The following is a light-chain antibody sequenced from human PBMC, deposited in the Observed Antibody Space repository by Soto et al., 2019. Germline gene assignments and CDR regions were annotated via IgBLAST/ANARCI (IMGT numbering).Light chain of an antibody. V-gene: IGLV1-40*01. J-gene: IGLJ3*02. Sequence: QSVLTQPPSVSGPPGQRVTISCTGSSSNIGAGHDVHWYQQLPGKAPKVLIYGNTKRPLGVPDRFSGSKSGTSAALAITGHQPEDEADYYCQSSGSTVKRCVFGGGTKLTVL. CDR3: QSSGSTVKRCV. CDR2: GNT. CDR1: SSNIGAGHD.